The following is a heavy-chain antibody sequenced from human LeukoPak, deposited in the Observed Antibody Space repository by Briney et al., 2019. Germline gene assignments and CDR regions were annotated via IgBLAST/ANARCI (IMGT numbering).Heavy chain of an antibody. CDR3: ARILTGYSASYYYYYMDV. J-gene: IGHJ6*03. CDR2: ISSSGTTI. Sequence: TGGSLRLSCAASGFTLSSYEMNWVRQSPGKGLEWVSYISSSGTTIHYADSVKGRFTISRDNAKNSLYLQMNSLRAEDAAVYYCARILTGYSASYYYYYMDVWGKGTTVTISS. V-gene: IGHV3-48*03. D-gene: IGHD3-9*01. CDR1: GFTLSSYE.